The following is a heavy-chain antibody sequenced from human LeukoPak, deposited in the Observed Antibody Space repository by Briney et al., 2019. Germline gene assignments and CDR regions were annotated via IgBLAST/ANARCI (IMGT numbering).Heavy chain of an antibody. J-gene: IGHJ3*01. D-gene: IGHD1-14*01. CDR3: ATLGGRSSLWYKGAFDF. CDR1: GYTFSKYW. V-gene: IGHV5-51*01. CDR2: TFPGDSEA. Sequence: GESLKISCQGSGYTFSKYWIGWVPQMPGKGLEWMGLTFPGDSEARYSPSFEGQVTISADKSIDTAYLQWSSLKALDTAMYYCATLGGRSSLWYKGAFDFWGQGTMVIVSP.